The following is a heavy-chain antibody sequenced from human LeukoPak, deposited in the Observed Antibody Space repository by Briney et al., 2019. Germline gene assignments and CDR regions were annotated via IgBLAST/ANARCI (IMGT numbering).Heavy chain of an antibody. CDR3: ARFGGFDY. CDR2: ISGSGASK. Sequence: GGSQRLSCAASGFTFNNYVMSWVRQAPGKGLEWVSGISGSGASKVYADSVRGRFTISRDNSKNTLYLQMNSLGAADTAVYYCARFGGFDYWGQGTLVTVSS. CDR1: GFTFNNYV. V-gene: IGHV3-23*01. D-gene: IGHD3-10*01. J-gene: IGHJ4*02.